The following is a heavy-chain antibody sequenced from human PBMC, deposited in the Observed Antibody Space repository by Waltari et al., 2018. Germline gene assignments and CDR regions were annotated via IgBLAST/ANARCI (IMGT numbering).Heavy chain of an antibody. CDR1: GCPFSAFP. Sequence: QVQLMESGGCVAQPGRSLCRSRAAPGCPFSAFPIPWVRQAPGKGLGWVAVISADGSNEHYADSVKGRFTISRDNSKNTLYLEINSLRGDDTAVYFCAREVGSSWPLDYWGQGTLVTVSS. CDR2: ISADGSNE. V-gene: IGHV3-30*04. J-gene: IGHJ4*02. CDR3: AREVGSSWPLDY. D-gene: IGHD6-13*01.